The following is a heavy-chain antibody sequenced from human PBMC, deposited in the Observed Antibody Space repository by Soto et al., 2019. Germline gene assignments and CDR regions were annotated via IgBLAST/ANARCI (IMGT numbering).Heavy chain of an antibody. Sequence: EVQLVESGGGLVQPGGSLKLSCAASGFTFSGSAMHWVRQASGKGLEWVGRIRSKANSYATAYAASVKGGFTISRDDSKNTAYLQMNSLKTEDTAVYYCTRPFSGNPYYYYMDVWGKGTTVTVSS. CDR1: GFTFSGSA. D-gene: IGHD3-10*01. V-gene: IGHV3-73*01. CDR3: TRPFSGNPYYYYMDV. CDR2: IRSKANSYAT. J-gene: IGHJ6*03.